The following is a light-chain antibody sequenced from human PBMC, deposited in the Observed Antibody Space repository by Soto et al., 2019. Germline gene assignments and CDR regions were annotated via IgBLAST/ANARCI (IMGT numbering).Light chain of an antibody. J-gene: IGKJ1*01. CDR2: GAS. V-gene: IGKV3-15*01. CDR3: QQYNNWPPTWT. Sequence: ELVLTQSPATLSVSPGARATLSCRASQSVSSKLAGYQQKPGQAPRLLIYGASTRATGIPARFSGSGSGTEFTLTSSSLQSEEFAGYYCQQYNNWPPTWTFGQGTKVDIK. CDR1: QSVSSK.